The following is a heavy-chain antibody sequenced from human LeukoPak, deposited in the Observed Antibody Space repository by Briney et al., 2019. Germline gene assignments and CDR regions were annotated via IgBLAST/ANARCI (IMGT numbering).Heavy chain of an antibody. Sequence: SVKVSCKASGGTFSSYAISWVRQAPGQGLEWMGGIIPIFGTANYAQKFQGRVTITADESTSTAYMELSSLRSEDTAVYYCAGAQYYDILTGYEVFDYWGQGTLATVSS. J-gene: IGHJ4*02. D-gene: IGHD3-9*01. CDR1: GGTFSSYA. CDR2: IIPIFGTA. CDR3: AGAQYYDILTGYEVFDY. V-gene: IGHV1-69*13.